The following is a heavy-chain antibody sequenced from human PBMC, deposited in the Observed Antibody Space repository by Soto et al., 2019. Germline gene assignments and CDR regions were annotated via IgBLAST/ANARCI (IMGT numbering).Heavy chain of an antibody. CDR1: GDSISSSSYY. CDR2: IYYSGST. V-gene: IGHV4-39*01. J-gene: IGHJ6*03. Sequence: QLQLQESGPGLVKPSETLSLTCTVSGDSISSSSYYWGWIRQPPGKGLEWIGSIYYSGSTYYNPSLKSRVTISVATSKNQFSRKLSSVTAADTAVYYCARVLRVPAAMIPIGPLLDYYYYMDVWGKGTTVTVSS. D-gene: IGHD2-2*01. CDR3: ARVLRVPAAMIPIGPLLDYYYYMDV.